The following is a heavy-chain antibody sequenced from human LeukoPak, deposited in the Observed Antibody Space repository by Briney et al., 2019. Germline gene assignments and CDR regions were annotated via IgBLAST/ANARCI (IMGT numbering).Heavy chain of an antibody. J-gene: IGHJ4*02. Sequence: GGSLRLSCAASGFTFSSYAMSWVRQAPGKGLEWVSAISGSGGSTYYADSVKGRFTISRDNSKNTLYLQMNSLRAEDTAVYYCARIRGYSYGYIDYWGQGTLVTVSS. CDR1: GFTFSSYA. V-gene: IGHV3-23*01. D-gene: IGHD5-18*01. CDR2: ISGSGGST. CDR3: ARIRGYSYGYIDY.